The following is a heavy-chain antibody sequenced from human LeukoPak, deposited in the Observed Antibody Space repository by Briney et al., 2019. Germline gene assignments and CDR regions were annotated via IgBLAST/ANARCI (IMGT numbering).Heavy chain of an antibody. J-gene: IGHJ4*02. CDR3: ARGPSGYSYGGYDY. Sequence: PSETLSLTCTVSGGSISSYYWSWIRQPPGKGLEWIGYIYYSGSTNYNPSLKSRVTISVDTSKNQFSLKLSSVTAADTAVYYCARGPSGYSYGGYDYWGRGTLITVSS. CDR1: GGSISSYY. CDR2: IYYSGST. D-gene: IGHD5-18*01. V-gene: IGHV4-59*01.